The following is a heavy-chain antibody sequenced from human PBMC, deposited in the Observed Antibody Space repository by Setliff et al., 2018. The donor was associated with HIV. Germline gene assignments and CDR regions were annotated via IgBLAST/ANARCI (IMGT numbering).Heavy chain of an antibody. J-gene: IGHJ5*02. D-gene: IGHD3-3*01. CDR3: CGHLERHYDFWSGYSALNWFDP. CDR1: GFIFSNAW. Sequence: GGSLRLSCAASGFIFSNAWMNWVRQAPGKGLEWVGRIEIKTDGGTTDYAAPVKGRFSISRDDSKDMLYLQMNSLKTEDTGVYYCCGHLERHYDFWSGYSALNWFDPWGQGTPVTVSS. V-gene: IGHV3-15*04. CDR2: IEIKTDGGTT.